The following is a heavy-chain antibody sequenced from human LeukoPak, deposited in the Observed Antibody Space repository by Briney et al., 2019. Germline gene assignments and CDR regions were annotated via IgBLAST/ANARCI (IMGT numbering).Heavy chain of an antibody. J-gene: IGHJ4*02. V-gene: IGHV1-2*02. CDR1: GYTFTSYY. CDR2: SDPNSGAT. D-gene: IGHD3-22*01. CDR3: ARAKLYDNNGYSPELRY. Sequence: ASVKVSCKTSGYTFTSYYIHWLRQAPGQGFEWLGWSDPNSGATKYEHFQGRVTMTWDTSIDTAYMELTRLTSDDTAVYYCARAKLYDNNGYSPELRYWGQGTLVTVS.